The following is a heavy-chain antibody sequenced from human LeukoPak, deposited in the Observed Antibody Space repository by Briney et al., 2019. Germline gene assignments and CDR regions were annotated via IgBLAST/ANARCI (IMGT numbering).Heavy chain of an antibody. V-gene: IGHV3-66*01. J-gene: IGHJ3*02. D-gene: IGHD3-10*01. CDR1: GFIVSSNY. Sequence: GGSLRLSCAATGFIVSSNYMNWVRQAQGKGLEWVSSLYTDGRTFYADSVKGRFTFSRDNSKITWYLQCNSLRAEDTAVYYCAKDHWRRITMVRGVIIPTFDIGGQGTMVTVSS. CDR3: AKDHWRRITMVRGVIIPTFDI. CDR2: LYTDGRT.